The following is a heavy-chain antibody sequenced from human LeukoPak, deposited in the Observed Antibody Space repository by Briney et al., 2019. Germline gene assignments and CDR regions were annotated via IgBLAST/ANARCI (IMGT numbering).Heavy chain of an antibody. Sequence: SQTLSLTCTVSGGSISSGSYYWSWIRQPAGKGLEWIGRIYTSGSTNYNPSLKSRVTISVDTSKNQFSLKLSSVTAADTAVYYCARDRYCGGDCYYYYYYYMDVWGKGTTVTVSS. CDR3: ARDRYCGGDCYYYYYYYMDV. J-gene: IGHJ6*03. CDR1: GGSISSGSYY. D-gene: IGHD2-21*01. V-gene: IGHV4-61*02. CDR2: IYTSGST.